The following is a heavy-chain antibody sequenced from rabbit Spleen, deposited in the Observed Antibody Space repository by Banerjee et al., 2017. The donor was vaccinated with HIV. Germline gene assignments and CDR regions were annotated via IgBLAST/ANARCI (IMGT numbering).Heavy chain of an antibody. CDR3: ARDTGSSFSSYGMDL. CDR1: GFSFSSSDY. D-gene: IGHD8-1*01. J-gene: IGHJ6*01. Sequence: QSLEESGGDLVKPGASLTLTCTASGFSFSSSDYMCWVRQAPGKGLEWISCIAGSSSGFPYSATWAKGRFTCSKTSSTTVTLQVTRLTVADTATYFCARDTGSSFSSYGMDLWGPGTLVTVS. V-gene: IGHV1S40*01. CDR2: IAGSSSGFP.